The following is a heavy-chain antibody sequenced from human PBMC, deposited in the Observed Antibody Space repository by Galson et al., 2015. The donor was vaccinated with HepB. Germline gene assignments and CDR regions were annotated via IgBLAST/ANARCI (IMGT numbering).Heavy chain of an antibody. CDR2: IYPGDSDT. CDR3: ARQGGYCSSTSCDYYYGMDV. J-gene: IGHJ6*02. Sequence: QSGAEVKKPGESLKISCKGSGYSFTSYWIGWVRQMPGKGLEWMGIIYPGDSDTRYSPSFQGQVTISADKSISTAYLQWSSLKASDTAMYYCARQGGYCSSTSCDYYYGMDVWGQGTTVTVSS. CDR1: GYSFTSYW. D-gene: IGHD2-2*01. V-gene: IGHV5-51*01.